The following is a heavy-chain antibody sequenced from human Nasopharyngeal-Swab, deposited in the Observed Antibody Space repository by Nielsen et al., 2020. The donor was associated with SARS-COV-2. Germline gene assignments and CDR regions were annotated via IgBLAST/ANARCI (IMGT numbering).Heavy chain of an antibody. J-gene: IGHJ3*02. CDR3: AREVMVRGVIITAYAFDI. CDR2: IYYSGST. Sequence: SETLSLTCTVSGGSVSSGSYYWSWIRQPPGKGLEWIGYIYYSGSTNYNPSLKSRVTISVDTSKNQFSLKLRSVTAADTAVYYCAREVMVRGVIITAYAFDIWGQGTMVTVSS. CDR1: GGSVSSGSYY. D-gene: IGHD3-10*01. V-gene: IGHV4-61*01.